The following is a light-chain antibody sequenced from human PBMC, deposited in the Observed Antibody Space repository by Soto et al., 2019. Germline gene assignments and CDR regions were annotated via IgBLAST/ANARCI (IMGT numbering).Light chain of an antibody. V-gene: IGKV4-1*01. CDR2: WAS. CDR3: QQYYSTPQA. Sequence: DIVMTQSPDSLAVSLGERATINCKSSQSVLYSSINKNYLAWYQQKPGQPPKLLIYWASTRESGVPDRFSGSGSGTDFTLTISSPQAEDVAVYYCQQYYSTPQAFGGGTKVEIK. J-gene: IGKJ4*01. CDR1: QSVLYSSINKNY.